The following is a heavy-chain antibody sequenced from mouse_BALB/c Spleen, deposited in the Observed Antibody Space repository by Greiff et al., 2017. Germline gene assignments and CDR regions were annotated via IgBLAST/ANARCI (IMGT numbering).Heavy chain of an antibody. V-gene: IGHV3-2*02. CDR3: ARNYRYDDYDAMDY. D-gene: IGHD2-14*01. Sequence: VQLKESGPGLVKPSQSLSLTCTVTGYSITSDYAWNWIRQFPGNKLEWMGYISYSGSTSYNPSLKSRISITRDTSKNQFFLQLNSVTTEDTATYYCARNYRYDDYDAMDYWGQGTSVTVSS. J-gene: IGHJ4*01. CDR1: GYSITSDYA. CDR2: ISYSGST.